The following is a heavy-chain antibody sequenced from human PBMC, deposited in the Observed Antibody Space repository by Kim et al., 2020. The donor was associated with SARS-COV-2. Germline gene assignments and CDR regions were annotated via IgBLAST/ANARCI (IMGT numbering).Heavy chain of an antibody. Sequence: SETLSLTCAVYGGSFSGYYWSWIRQPPGKGLEWIGEINHSGSTNYNPSLKSRVTISVDTSKNQFSLKLSSVTAADTAVYYCARGVSGTTVVTLGLGYYYYCYVMDVWGRGTTVTVSS. D-gene: IGHD4-17*01. J-gene: IGHJ6*02. V-gene: IGHV4-34*01. CDR1: GGSFSGYY. CDR3: ARGVSGTTVVTLGLGYYYYCYVMDV. CDR2: INHSGST.